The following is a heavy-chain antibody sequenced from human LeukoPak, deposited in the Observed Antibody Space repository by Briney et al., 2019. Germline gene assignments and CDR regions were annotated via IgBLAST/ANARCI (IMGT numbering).Heavy chain of an antibody. D-gene: IGHD1-26*01. CDR1: GGFISSGGYY. V-gene: IGHV4-30-2*01. J-gene: IGHJ3*02. Sequence: SETLSLTCTVSGGFISSGGYYWSWIRQPPGKGLEWIGYIYHSGSTYYNPSLKSRVTISVDRSKNQFSLKLSSVTAADTAVYYCARGRELLAVDAFDIWGQGTMVTVSS. CDR3: ARGRELLAVDAFDI. CDR2: IYHSGST.